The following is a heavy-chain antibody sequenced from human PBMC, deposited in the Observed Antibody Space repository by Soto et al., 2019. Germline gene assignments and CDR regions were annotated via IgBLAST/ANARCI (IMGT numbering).Heavy chain of an antibody. Sequence: ASVKVSCKASGYTFTSYGISWVRQAPGQGLEWMGWISAYNGNTNYAQKLQGRVTMTTDTSTSTAYMELRSLRSDDTAVYYCAGGNYDYVWGSYQRPFKNYYYGMDVWGQGTTVTVSS. CDR3: AGGNYDYVWGSYQRPFKNYYYGMDV. CDR2: ISAYNGNT. CDR1: GYTFTSYG. D-gene: IGHD3-16*02. J-gene: IGHJ6*02. V-gene: IGHV1-18*01.